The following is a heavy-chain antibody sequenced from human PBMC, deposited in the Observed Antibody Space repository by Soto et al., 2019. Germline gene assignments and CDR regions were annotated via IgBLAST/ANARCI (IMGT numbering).Heavy chain of an antibody. CDR3: AKDSINCNGIYDPFDI. Sequence: EAQLLESGGGLIQPGGSRRLSCVASGFIFSEYAMSCVRQAPGKGLEWVSVIGGDGGSPIYADSVKGRFTISRDNSKNTLYLQMDSLRADDTAVYYCAKDSINCNGIYDPFDIWGQGRVVSVSS. D-gene: IGHD1-20*01. V-gene: IGHV3-23*01. CDR2: IGGDGGSP. J-gene: IGHJ3*02. CDR1: GFIFSEYA.